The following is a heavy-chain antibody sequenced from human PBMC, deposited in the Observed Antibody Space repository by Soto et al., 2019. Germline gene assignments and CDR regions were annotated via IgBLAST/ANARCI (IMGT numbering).Heavy chain of an antibody. CDR3: ARGPRYSGYDLLFGY. Sequence: SETLSLTCAVYGGSFSGYYWSWIRQPPGKGLEWIGEINHSGSTNYNPSLKSRVTISVDTSKNQFSLKLSSVTAADTAVYYCARGPRYSGYDLLFGYWGQGTLVTVSS. V-gene: IGHV4-34*01. J-gene: IGHJ4*02. CDR2: INHSGST. D-gene: IGHD5-12*01. CDR1: GGSFSGYY.